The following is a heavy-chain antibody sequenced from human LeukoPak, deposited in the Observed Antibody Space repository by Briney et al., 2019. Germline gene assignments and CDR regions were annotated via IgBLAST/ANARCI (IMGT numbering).Heavy chain of an antibody. V-gene: IGHV3-21*01. J-gene: IGHJ5*02. D-gene: IGHD2-2*02. Sequence: GASLVKPCAVAGFPFSRYSMNWVRQAPGKGLEWVSSISSSSSYIYYADSVKGRFTISRDNAKNSLYLQMNSLRAEDTAVYYCARWGYCSSTSCSTNWFDPWGQGTLVTVSS. CDR2: ISSSSSYI. CDR1: GFPFSRYS. CDR3: ARWGYCSSTSCSTNWFDP.